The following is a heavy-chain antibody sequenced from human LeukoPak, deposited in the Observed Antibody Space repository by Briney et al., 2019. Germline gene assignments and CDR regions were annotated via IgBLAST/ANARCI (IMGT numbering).Heavy chain of an antibody. D-gene: IGHD3-22*01. V-gene: IGHV3-23*01. CDR1: GFTFSDFA. J-gene: IGHJ3*02. Sequence: GGSLRLSCAASGFTFSDFAMIWVRQSPGKKGLEWVSSIFQGGGEIHYADSVRGRFTISRDNSKSTLFLQMNSLRAEDTAVYYCATAWGYDSGGYYQEGDAFDIWGQGTMVTVSS. CDR2: IFQGGGEI. CDR3: ATAWGYDSGGYYQEGDAFDI.